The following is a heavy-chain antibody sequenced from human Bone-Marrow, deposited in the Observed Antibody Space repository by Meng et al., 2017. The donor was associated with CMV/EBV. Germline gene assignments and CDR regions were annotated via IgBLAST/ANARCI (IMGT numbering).Heavy chain of an antibody. V-gene: IGHV4-31*03. Sequence: SETLSLTCTVSGGSISSGGYYWSWIRQHPGKGLEWIGYIYYSGSTYYNPSLKSRVTISVDTSKNQFSLKLSSVTAADTAVYYCARGPTREYSSSWGALDIWGQGTMVTVSS. CDR1: GGSISSGGYY. D-gene: IGHD6-13*01. CDR2: IYYSGST. J-gene: IGHJ3*02. CDR3: ARGPTREYSSSWGALDI.